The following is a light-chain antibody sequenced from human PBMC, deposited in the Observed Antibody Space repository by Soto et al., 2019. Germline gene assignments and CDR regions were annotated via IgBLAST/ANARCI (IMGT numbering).Light chain of an antibody. J-gene: IGKJ3*01. CDR1: QSVGVF. CDR3: QHRNDWLGT. CDR2: DAS. V-gene: IGKV3-11*01. Sequence: EIVLTQFPATLSLSPGESATLSCRASQSVGVFLAWYQQKSGQTPRLLIYDASNRAPGIPARFSGSGSGTDFTLTISTLEPEDFAVYYCQHRNDWLGTFGPGTKVDMK.